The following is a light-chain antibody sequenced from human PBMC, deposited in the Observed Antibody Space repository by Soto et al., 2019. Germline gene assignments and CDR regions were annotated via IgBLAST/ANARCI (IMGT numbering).Light chain of an antibody. V-gene: IGKV3-20*01. Sequence: MFLTQPPDTLSFSPGERSTLSCRASQSVSSNYLAWYQQKLGQAPRLLIYDASRRATGIPDRFSGSGSGTDFTLTISRLEPEDFVVHYCQQYARSPTFGPGTKVDI. J-gene: IGKJ1*01. CDR1: QSVSSNY. CDR2: DAS. CDR3: QQYARSPT.